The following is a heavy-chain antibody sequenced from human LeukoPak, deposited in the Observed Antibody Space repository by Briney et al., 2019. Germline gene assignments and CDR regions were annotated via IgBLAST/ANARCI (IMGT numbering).Heavy chain of an antibody. Sequence: PGGSLRLSCAASGFTFGGYWMSWVRQAPGRGLKWVANINPDGSIKYYVDSIKGRFTISRDNAKNSLYLQMNSLRAEDTAVYYCASGFLQWLYWGQGTLVTVSS. CDR3: ASGFLQWLY. V-gene: IGHV3-7*01. CDR2: INPDGSIK. J-gene: IGHJ4*02. CDR1: GFTFGGYW. D-gene: IGHD3-3*01.